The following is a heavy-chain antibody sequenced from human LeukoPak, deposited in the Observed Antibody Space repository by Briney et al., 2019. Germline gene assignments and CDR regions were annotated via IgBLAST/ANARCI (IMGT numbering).Heavy chain of an antibody. CDR2: ISYSGST. CDR3: ARDLYSSRTNDAFVI. D-gene: IGHD6-13*01. V-gene: IGHV4-39*07. J-gene: IGHJ3*02. CDR1: GGSISSSSYY. Sequence: SETLSLTCTVSGGSISSSSYYWGWIRQPPGKGLEWIGSISYSGSTHYNPSLKSRVTISVDTSKNQFSLRLSSVAAADTAVYYCARDLYSSRTNDAFVIWGQGTMLTISS.